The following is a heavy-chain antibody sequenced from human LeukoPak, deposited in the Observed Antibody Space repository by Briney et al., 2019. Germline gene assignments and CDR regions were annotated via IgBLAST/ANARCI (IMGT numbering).Heavy chain of an antibody. CDR2: IWYDGSNK. CDR1: GFTFSSYG. CDR3: AREDTAMVGFDY. J-gene: IGHJ4*02. D-gene: IGHD5-18*01. Sequence: GGSLRLSRAASGFTFSSYGMHWVRQAPGKGLEWVAVIWYDGSNKYYADSVKGRFTISRDNSKNTLYLQMNSLRAEDTAVYYCAREDTAMVGFDYWGQGTLVTVSS. V-gene: IGHV3-33*01.